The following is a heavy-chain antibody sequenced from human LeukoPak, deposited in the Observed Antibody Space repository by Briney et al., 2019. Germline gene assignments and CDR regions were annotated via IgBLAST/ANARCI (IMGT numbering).Heavy chain of an antibody. V-gene: IGHV3-7*01. D-gene: IGHD3-22*01. J-gene: IGHJ3*02. CDR1: GFTFSSYW. CDR3: ARVGYYYDSSAYDAFDI. Sequence: GGSLRLSCAASGFTFSSYWMSWVRQAPGKGLEWVANIKQDGSEKYHVDSVKGRFTISRDNAKNSLYLQMNSLRAEDTAVYYCARVGYYYDSSAYDAFDIWGQGTMVTVSS. CDR2: IKQDGSEK.